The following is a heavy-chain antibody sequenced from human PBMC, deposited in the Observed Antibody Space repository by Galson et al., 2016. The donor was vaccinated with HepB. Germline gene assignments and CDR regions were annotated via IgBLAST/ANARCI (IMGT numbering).Heavy chain of an antibody. D-gene: IGHD6-6*01. CDR1: GGSLSGHY. CDR2: IHPSGSP. Sequence: SETLSLTCAVYGGSLSGHYWSWIRQPPGKGLEWIGEIHPSGSPTYNPSLKSRLTMSVDTSKDQLSLKLKSVTAADTAVYFCARGRPDRPIKDFDYWGQGTRVTVSS. J-gene: IGHJ4*02. CDR3: ARGRPDRPIKDFDY. V-gene: IGHV4-34*01.